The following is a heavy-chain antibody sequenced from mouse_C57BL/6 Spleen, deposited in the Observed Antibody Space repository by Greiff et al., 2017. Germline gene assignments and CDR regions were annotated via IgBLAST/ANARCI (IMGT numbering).Heavy chain of an antibody. J-gene: IGHJ4*01. CDR2: IDPSDSET. CDR1: GYTFTSYW. V-gene: IGHV1-52*01. CDR3: ARWAYDSSRYAMDY. D-gene: IGHD1-1*01. Sequence: QVQLKQPGAELVRPGSSVKLSCKASGYTFTSYWMHWVKQRPIQGLEWIGNIDPSDSETHYNQKFKDKATLTVDKSSSTAYMQLSSLTSEDSAVYYCARWAYDSSRYAMDYWGQGTSVTVSS.